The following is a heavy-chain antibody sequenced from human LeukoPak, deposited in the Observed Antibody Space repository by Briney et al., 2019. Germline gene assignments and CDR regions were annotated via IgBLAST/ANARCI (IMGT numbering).Heavy chain of an antibody. CDR2: SSSSSSYI. V-gene: IGHV3-21*01. Sequence: GGSLRLSCAASGFTVSSYSMNWVRQAPGKGLEWVSSSSSSSSYIYYADSVKGRFTISRDNAKNSLYLQMNSLRAEDTAVYYCARGGPAAGRFDYWGQGTLVTVSS. D-gene: IGHD6-13*01. CDR3: ARGGPAAGRFDY. CDR1: GFTVSSYS. J-gene: IGHJ4*02.